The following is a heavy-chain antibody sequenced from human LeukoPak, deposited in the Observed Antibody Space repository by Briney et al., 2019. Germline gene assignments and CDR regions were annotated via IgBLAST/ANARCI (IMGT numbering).Heavy chain of an antibody. CDR2: INPNSGGT. V-gene: IGHV1-2*06. CDR3: ARVTRLLGATIDY. D-gene: IGHD1-26*01. Sequence: ASVKVSCKASGYTFTGYYMHWVRQAPGQGLEWMGRINPNSGGTNYAQKFQCRVTMTRDTSISTAYMELSRLRSDDTAVYYCARVTRLLGATIDYWGQGTLVTVSS. CDR1: GYTFTGYY. J-gene: IGHJ4*02.